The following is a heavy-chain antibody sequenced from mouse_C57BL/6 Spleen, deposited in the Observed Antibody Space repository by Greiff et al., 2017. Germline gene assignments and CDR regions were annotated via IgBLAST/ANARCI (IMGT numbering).Heavy chain of an antibody. J-gene: IGHJ1*03. Sequence: VQLQQSGPGLVQPSQSLSITCTVSGFSLTSYGVHWVRQSPGKGLEWLGVIWRGGSTDYNAAFMSRLSITKDNSKSQVFFKMNSLQADDTAIYYCAKKGYSNHAYFDVWGTGTTVTVSS. V-gene: IGHV2-5*01. CDR3: AKKGYSNHAYFDV. D-gene: IGHD2-5*01. CDR2: IWRGGST. CDR1: GFSLTSYG.